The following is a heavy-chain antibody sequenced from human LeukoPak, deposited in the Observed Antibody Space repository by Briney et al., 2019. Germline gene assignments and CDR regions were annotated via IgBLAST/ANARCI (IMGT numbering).Heavy chain of an antibody. CDR3: ARRINYYDSSGYYYVRYFDS. V-gene: IGHV3-74*01. Sequence: PGGSLRLSCAASGFTFSSYWMYWVRQAPGKGSVWVARINTDGSSLNYADSVKGRFTISRDNAKNTLYLQMNSLGAEDTAVYYCARRINYYDSSGYYYVRYFDSWGQGTLVAVSS. D-gene: IGHD3-22*01. J-gene: IGHJ4*02. CDR1: GFTFSSYW. CDR2: INTDGSSL.